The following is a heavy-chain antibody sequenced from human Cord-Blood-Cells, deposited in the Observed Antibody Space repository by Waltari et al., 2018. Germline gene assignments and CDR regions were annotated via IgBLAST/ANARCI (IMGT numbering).Heavy chain of an antibody. CDR3: ARDIVGATGNADY. CDR2: IKQDRSEK. V-gene: IGHV3-7*01. Sequence: EVQLVESGGGLVQPGGSLRLSCAASGFTFSSYGMSWVRQAPGKRLEWVPNIKQDRSEKYYVDFVKDRFTISRDNAKNSLYLQMNSLRAEDTAVYYCARDIVGATGNADYWGQGTLVTVSS. CDR1: GFTFSSYG. J-gene: IGHJ4*02. D-gene: IGHD1-26*01.